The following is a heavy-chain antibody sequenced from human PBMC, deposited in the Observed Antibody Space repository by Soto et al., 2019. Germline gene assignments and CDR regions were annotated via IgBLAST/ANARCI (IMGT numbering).Heavy chain of an antibody. CDR2: IYWNDDK. CDR3: AHSNLIPTFGVVKSTNLDY. CDR1: GFSLSTSGVG. V-gene: IGHV2-5*01. Sequence: TLVNPTQTLTLTCTFSGFSLSTSGVGVGWIRQPPGKALEWLALIYWNDDKRYSPSLKSRLTITKATSKNQVVLTMTNMDPVDTATYYCAHSNLIPTFGVVKSTNLDYWGQGTLVTVSS. J-gene: IGHJ4*02. D-gene: IGHD3-3*01.